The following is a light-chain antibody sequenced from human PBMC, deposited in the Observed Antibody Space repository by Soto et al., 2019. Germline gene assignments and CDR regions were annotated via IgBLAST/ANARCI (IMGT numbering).Light chain of an antibody. CDR2: AAS. J-gene: IGKJ4*01. V-gene: IGKV1-39*01. Sequence: DIQMTQSPSSLSASVGDRVTITCRASQSISIYLNWYQQKPGKAPKFLIYAASSLQSGVPSRFSGSGSWTDFTLTISSLQPEDFATYYCPQSYSTPRLTFGGGTKVEIK. CDR3: PQSYSTPRLT. CDR1: QSISIY.